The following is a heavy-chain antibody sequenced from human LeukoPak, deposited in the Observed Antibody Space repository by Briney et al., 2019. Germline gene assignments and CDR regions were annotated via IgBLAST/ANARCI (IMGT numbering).Heavy chain of an antibody. J-gene: IGHJ4*02. Sequence: PSETLSLTCTVSGGSISSSSYYWGWIRQSPGKGLEWIGSIYYSGSTYYNPSLKSRVTISVDTSKNQFSLKLSSVTAADTAVYYCARHAGEYSSSWYLGYWGQGTLVTVSS. V-gene: IGHV4-39*01. CDR1: GGSISSSSYY. D-gene: IGHD6-13*01. CDR3: ARHAGEYSSSWYLGY. CDR2: IYYSGST.